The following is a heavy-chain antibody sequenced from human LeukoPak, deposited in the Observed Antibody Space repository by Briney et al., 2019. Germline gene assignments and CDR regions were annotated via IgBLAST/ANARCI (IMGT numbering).Heavy chain of an antibody. J-gene: IGHJ4*02. D-gene: IGHD3-22*01. Sequence: SETLSLTCTVSGGSISTSNYYWGWIRQPPGKGLEWIGNIFYSGSTYYSPSLRSRVTISLDTSRNQFSLKLNSVTAADTAVYYCARDSGGPYDSSGFDYWGQGTLVTVSS. CDR3: ARDSGGPYDSSGFDY. V-gene: IGHV4-39*07. CDR2: IFYSGST. CDR1: GGSISTSNYY.